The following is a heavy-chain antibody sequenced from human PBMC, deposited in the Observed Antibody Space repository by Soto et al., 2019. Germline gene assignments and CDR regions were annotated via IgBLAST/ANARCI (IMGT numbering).Heavy chain of an antibody. CDR3: ATSQKGYNWNYFDH. D-gene: IGHD1-20*01. V-gene: IGHV4-39*01. CDR2: VFYTGFT. Sequence: PSETLSLTCAVSGGSISGSYYYWAWLRQSPGKGPEWIGSVFYTGFTSYNPSLESRVSVSVDTSKGQFSLKLRAVTAADTAVYYCATSQKGYNWNYFDHWGQGALVTVSS. CDR1: GGSISGSYYY. J-gene: IGHJ4*02.